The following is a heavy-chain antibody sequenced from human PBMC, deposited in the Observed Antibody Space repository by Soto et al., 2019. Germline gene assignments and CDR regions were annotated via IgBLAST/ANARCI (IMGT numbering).Heavy chain of an antibody. J-gene: IGHJ3*02. V-gene: IGHV1-8*01. CDR1: GCTFTSNE. Sequence: XSVKVSCKASGCTFTSNEINGVRQATGQGLEWXGWMKXKSGNTGNAQXXQGRVTMTXKTSISTAYMDLSSMRYEDTAVYYCARGADFDIWGQGTMVTV. CDR3: ARGADFDI. CDR2: MKXKSGNT.